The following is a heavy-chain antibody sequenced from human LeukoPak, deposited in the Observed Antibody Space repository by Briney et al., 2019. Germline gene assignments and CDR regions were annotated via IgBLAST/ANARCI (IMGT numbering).Heavy chain of an antibody. Sequence: PGGSLRLSCAASGFTFSSYWMSWVRQAPGKGLEWVANIKQDGSEKYYVDSVKGRFTISRDNAKNSLYLQMNSLRTQDTAVYYCARDRDAAVAYFDYWGQGTLVTVSS. J-gene: IGHJ4*02. V-gene: IGHV3-7*01. CDR3: ARDRDAAVAYFDY. CDR2: IKQDGSEK. D-gene: IGHD4-23*01. CDR1: GFTFSSYW.